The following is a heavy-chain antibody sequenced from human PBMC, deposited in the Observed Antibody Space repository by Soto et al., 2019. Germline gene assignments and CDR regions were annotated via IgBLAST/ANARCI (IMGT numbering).Heavy chain of an antibody. Sequence: ASVKVSCKASGGTFSSYAISWVRQAPGQGLEWMGGIIPIFGTANYAEKFQGRVTITADESTSTAYMELSSLRSEDTAVYYCVGHWSSYYYGMDVWGQGTTVTVSS. CDR2: IIPIFGTA. CDR3: VGHWSSYYYGMDV. J-gene: IGHJ6*02. CDR1: GGTFSSYA. D-gene: IGHD2-8*02. V-gene: IGHV1-69*13.